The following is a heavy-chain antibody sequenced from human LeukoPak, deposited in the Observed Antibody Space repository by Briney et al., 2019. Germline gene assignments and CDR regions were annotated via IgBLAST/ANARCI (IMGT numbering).Heavy chain of an antibody. J-gene: IGHJ4*02. V-gene: IGHV3-73*01. Sequence: GGSLRLSCAASGFTFSGSAMYWVRQASGKGLEWVGRIRSKANSYATAYAASVKGRFTISRDDSKNTAYLQMNSLKTEDTAVYYCTRLYLSYDFWSGYYSGADYWGQGTLVTVSS. CDR1: GFTFSGSA. D-gene: IGHD3-3*01. CDR3: TRLYLSYDFWSGYYSGADY. CDR2: IRSKANSYAT.